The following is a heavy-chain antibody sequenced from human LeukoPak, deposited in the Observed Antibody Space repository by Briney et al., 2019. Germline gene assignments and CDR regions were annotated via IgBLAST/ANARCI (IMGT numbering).Heavy chain of an antibody. CDR2: IYHDGSV. CDR1: GGSISSINW. CDR3: ARVGETAFGH. Sequence: SETLSLTCTVSGGSISSINWWSWVRQSPGKGLEWIGEIYHDGSVSYSPSLKSRLTISVDKSKNQFSLTLASVTAADTAVYYCARVGETAFGHWGHGTLVTVSS. V-gene: IGHV4-4*02. J-gene: IGHJ4*01. D-gene: IGHD1-26*01.